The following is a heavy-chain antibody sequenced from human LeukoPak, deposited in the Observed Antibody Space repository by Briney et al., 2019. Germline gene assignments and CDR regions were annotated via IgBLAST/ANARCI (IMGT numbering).Heavy chain of an antibody. D-gene: IGHD5-24*01. CDR3: ARGPIGLGAYDMWGQGTMVTVSSGKMALLLPPFSGPSVDTALYYCARGSIALHTFDV. J-gene: IGHJ3*01. Sequence: GASVKVSCKASGYTFTSYAMHWVRQAPGQGLEWMGWIAPISGDTDYAQKFQGRVTMTRDTSISTAYMELNRLRSDDTAVYYCARGPIGLGAYDMWGQGTMVTVSSGKMALLLPPFSGPSVDTALYYCARGSIALHTFDVWGQGTMVTVSS. CDR1: GYTFTSYA. CDR2: IAPISGDT. V-gene: IGHV1-2*02.